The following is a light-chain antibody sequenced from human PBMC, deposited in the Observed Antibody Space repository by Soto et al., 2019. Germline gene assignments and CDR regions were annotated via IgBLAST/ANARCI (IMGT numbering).Light chain of an antibody. CDR3: PQYGSSPWT. Sequence: EIVLTQSPGTLSLSPGERATLSCRASQSVSSSYLAWYQQNPGQAPRLLIYGASSRPTGIPDSFSGSGSGTDFTLTISRLEPEYFAVYYCPQYGSSPWTFGQGTKVEIK. J-gene: IGKJ1*01. CDR1: QSVSSSY. V-gene: IGKV3-20*01. CDR2: GAS.